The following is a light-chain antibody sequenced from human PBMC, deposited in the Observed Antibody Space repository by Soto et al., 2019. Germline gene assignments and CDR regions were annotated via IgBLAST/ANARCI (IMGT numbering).Light chain of an antibody. CDR3: AAWDDSLNGPV. Sequence: QSVLTQPHSASGTPGQRVTISCSGSSSNIGSNTVNWYQQLPGTAPKVLIYSNNQRPSGVPDRFSGSKSGTSASLAISGLQSEDEADYYCAAWDDSLNGPVFGVGTKLTVL. CDR2: SNN. J-gene: IGLJ2*01. CDR1: SSNIGSNT. V-gene: IGLV1-44*01.